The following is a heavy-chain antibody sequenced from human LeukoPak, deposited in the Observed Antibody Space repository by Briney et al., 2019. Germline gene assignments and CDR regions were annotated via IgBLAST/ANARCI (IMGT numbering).Heavy chain of an antibody. J-gene: IGHJ4*02. D-gene: IGHD3-10*01. CDR3: ATSGFGSGSYYAAFDY. CDR1: GLTFSRYA. Sequence: GGSLRLSCAASGLTFSRYAMSWGRQAPGKGVGGVSVINDSGGSTYYADSVSGLFTISRGNSKNPMYLQINSLRAEDTAVYYCATSGFGSGSYYAAFDYWGQGTLVTVSS. V-gene: IGHV3-23*01. CDR2: INDSGGST.